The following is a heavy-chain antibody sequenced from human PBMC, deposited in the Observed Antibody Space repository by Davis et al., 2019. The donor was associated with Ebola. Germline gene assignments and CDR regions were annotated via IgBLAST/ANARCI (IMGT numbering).Heavy chain of an antibody. J-gene: IGHJ5*02. CDR3: ARAGYYYDSSDYYEYPSWFDP. Sequence: GGSLRLSCAASGFTFDDYVMHWVRQGPGKGLEWVSSINWNSGNVAYVDSVKGRFTISRDNAKNSLYLQMSSLRAEDTAVYYCARAGYYYDSSDYYEYPSWFDPWGQGTLVTVSS. V-gene: IGHV3-9*01. CDR2: INWNSGNV. D-gene: IGHD3-22*01. CDR1: GFTFDDYV.